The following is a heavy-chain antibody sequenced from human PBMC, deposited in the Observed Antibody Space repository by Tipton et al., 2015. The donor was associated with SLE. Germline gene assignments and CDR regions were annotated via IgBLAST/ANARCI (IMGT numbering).Heavy chain of an antibody. V-gene: IGHV4-61*02. J-gene: IGHJ2*01. CDR3: ARFPAALYWYFDL. Sequence: TLSLTCTVSGGSISSGSCYWSWIRQPAGKGLEWIGRIYTSGSTNYNPSLKSRVTISVDTSKNQFSLKLSSVTAADTAVYYCARFPAALYWYFDLWGRGTLVTVSS. CDR1: GGSISSGSCY. CDR2: IYTSGST. D-gene: IGHD2-2*01.